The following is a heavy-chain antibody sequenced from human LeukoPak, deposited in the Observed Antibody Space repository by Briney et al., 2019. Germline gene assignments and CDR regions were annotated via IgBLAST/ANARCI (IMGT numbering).Heavy chain of an antibody. CDR2: IYYSGST. J-gene: IGHJ4*02. CDR1: GGSVSSGSYY. Sequence: PSETLSLICTVSGGSVSSGSYYWSWIRQPPGKGLEWIGYIYYSGSTNYNPSLKSRVTISVDTSKNQFSLKLSSVTAADTAVYYCARGDSIDYWGERWLLTVSS. D-gene: IGHD3-22*01. V-gene: IGHV4-61*01. CDR3: ARGDSIDY.